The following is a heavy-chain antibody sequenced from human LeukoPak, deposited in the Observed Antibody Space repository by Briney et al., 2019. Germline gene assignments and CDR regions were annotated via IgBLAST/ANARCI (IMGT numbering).Heavy chain of an antibody. D-gene: IGHD6-19*01. Sequence: SETLSLTCTFSGGSFSSGTFYWAWIRQPPGKELEWIGSIHFSGGTYYNPSLKSRVTISVDTSKNQFSLKVNSVTAADTAVYYCARPYSSGWSGAFDIWGQGTMVTVSS. V-gene: IGHV4-39*01. CDR3: ARPYSSGWSGAFDI. J-gene: IGHJ3*02. CDR1: GGSFSSGTFY. CDR2: IHFSGGT.